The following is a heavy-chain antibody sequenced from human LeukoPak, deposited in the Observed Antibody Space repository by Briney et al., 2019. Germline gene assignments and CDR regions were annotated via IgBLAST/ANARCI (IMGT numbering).Heavy chain of an antibody. CDR3: AREGGSGWYSGWFDP. Sequence: GGSLRLSCAASGFTFSSYWMNWVRQAPGKGLEWVASINQDGSEKYYLDSVKGRFTISRDNAKNSLYLQMNSLRAEDTAVYYCAREGGSGWYSGWFDPWGQGTLVTVSS. CDR1: GFTFSSYW. D-gene: IGHD6-19*01. J-gene: IGHJ5*02. V-gene: IGHV3-7*01. CDR2: INQDGSEK.